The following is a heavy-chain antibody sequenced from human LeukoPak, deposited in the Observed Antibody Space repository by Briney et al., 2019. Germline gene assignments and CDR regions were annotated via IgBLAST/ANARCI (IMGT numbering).Heavy chain of an antibody. CDR3: ARTTVTRYYGMDV. J-gene: IGHJ6*02. Sequence: GGSLRLSRAASGFTFSSYSMNWVRQAPGKGLEWVSSISSSSSYIYYADSVKGRFTISRDNAKNSLYLQMNSLRAEDTAVYYCARTTVTRYYGMDVWGQGTTVTVSS. CDR2: ISSSSSYI. V-gene: IGHV3-21*01. D-gene: IGHD4-17*01. CDR1: GFTFSSYS.